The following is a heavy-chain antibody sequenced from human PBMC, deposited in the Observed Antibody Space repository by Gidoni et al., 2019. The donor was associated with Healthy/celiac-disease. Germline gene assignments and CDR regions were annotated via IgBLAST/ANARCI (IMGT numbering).Heavy chain of an antibody. CDR1: GGTFSSDT. CDR2: IIPILGIA. Sequence: QVQLVQSGAEVKKPGSSVKVSCKASGGTFSSDTISWVRQAPGQGLEWMGRIIPILGIANYAQKFQGRVTITADKSTSTAYMELSSLRSEDTAVYYCARDQREYYYDSSGYFNWFDPWGQGTLVTVSS. J-gene: IGHJ5*02. V-gene: IGHV1-69*08. D-gene: IGHD3-22*01. CDR3: ARDQREYYYDSSGYFNWFDP.